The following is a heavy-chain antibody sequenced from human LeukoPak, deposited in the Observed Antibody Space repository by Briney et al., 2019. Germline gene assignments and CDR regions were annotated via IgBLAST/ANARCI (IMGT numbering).Heavy chain of an antibody. CDR3: ANCLRPLEKYDPRMDV. D-gene: IGHD3-3*01. V-gene: IGHV1-69*04. Sequence: ASVKVSRKASGGTFSSYAISWVRQAPGQGLEWMGRIIPILGIANYAQKFQGRVTITADKSTSTAYMELSSLRSEDTAVYYCANCLRPLEKYDPRMDVWGQGTTVTVSS. J-gene: IGHJ6*02. CDR1: GGTFSSYA. CDR2: IIPILGIA.